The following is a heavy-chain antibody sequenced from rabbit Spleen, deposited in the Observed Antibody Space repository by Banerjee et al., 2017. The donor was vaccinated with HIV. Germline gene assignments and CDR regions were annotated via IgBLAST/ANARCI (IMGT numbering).Heavy chain of an antibody. CDR2: IDIDSRGTT. J-gene: IGHJ4*01. CDR1: GFDFSRSDW. D-gene: IGHD8-1*01. Sequence: QELLVESGGDLVKPGASLTLTCKASGFDFSRSDWICWVRQAPGKGLEWIACIDIDSRGTTYYASWAKGRFTISKTSSTTVTLQMTSLTAADTATYFCARDGSSYYTFELWGPGTLVTVS. CDR3: ARDGSSYYTFEL. V-gene: IGHV1S45*01.